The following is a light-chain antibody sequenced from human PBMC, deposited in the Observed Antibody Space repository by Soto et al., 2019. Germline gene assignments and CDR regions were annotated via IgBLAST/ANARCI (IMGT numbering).Light chain of an antibody. V-gene: IGKV3-11*01. J-gene: IGKJ5*01. CDR2: DAS. CDR3: QQRSNWPPSIT. Sequence: EIVMTQSPATLPVSPGERATLSCRASQSVSRNLAWYQQKPGQTPRLLIFDASTRATGVPARFSGSGSGTDFTLTISSLEPEDFAVYYCQQRSNWPPSITFGQGTRLEIK. CDR1: QSVSRN.